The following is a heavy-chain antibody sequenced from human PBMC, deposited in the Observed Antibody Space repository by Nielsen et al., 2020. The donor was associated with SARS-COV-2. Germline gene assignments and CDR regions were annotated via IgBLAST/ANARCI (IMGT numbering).Heavy chain of an antibody. D-gene: IGHD3-22*01. CDR3: ARARTHYYDSSGYYYGEYFQH. Sequence: SLKISCAASGFTFDDYAMHWVRQAPGKGLEWVSGISWNSGSIGYADSVKGRFTISRDNAKNSLYLQMNSLRAEDTALYYCARARTHYYDSSGYYYGEYFQHWGQGTLVTVSS. V-gene: IGHV3-9*01. J-gene: IGHJ1*01. CDR2: ISWNSGSI. CDR1: GFTFDDYA.